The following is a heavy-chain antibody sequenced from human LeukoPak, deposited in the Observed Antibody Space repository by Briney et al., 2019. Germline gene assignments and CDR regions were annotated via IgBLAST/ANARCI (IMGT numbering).Heavy chain of an antibody. Sequence: ASMKVSCKASGYTFSRYGITWVRQAPGQGLEWMGWITAYDGNTNFAQNFQARVTMTTDTSTNTAYMELRSLRSDDTAVYYCARDLSVAEGYFDYWGQGTLVTVSS. CDR3: ARDLSVAEGYFDY. J-gene: IGHJ4*02. V-gene: IGHV1-18*01. CDR2: ITAYDGNT. CDR1: GYTFSRYG. D-gene: IGHD6-19*01.